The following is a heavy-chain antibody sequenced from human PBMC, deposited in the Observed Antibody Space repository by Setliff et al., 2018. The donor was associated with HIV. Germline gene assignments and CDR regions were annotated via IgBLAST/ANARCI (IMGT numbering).Heavy chain of an antibody. Sequence: PGESLKTSCKGSGSYFTTFWIAWVRQMPGKGLGWMGFIYPGDSHTTYSPSFQGQVTISANKSITTAYLQWSSLKASDTAMYYCVRPLGRNSSRGWFDPWGQGTLVTVSS. D-gene: IGHD3-10*01. CDR1: GSYFTTFW. CDR2: IYPGDSHT. V-gene: IGHV5-51*01. J-gene: IGHJ5*02. CDR3: VRPLGRNSSRGWFDP.